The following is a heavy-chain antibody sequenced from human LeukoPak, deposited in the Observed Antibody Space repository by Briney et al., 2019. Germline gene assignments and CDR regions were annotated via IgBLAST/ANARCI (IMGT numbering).Heavy chain of an antibody. CDR1: GFTLNYYA. D-gene: IGHD4-23*01. Sequence: GGSLRLSCAASGFTLNYYAMHGVRQAPGKGREWVAVTSYDGNKKYYADSVKGRFTISRDSSKNTLYLQMSSLRAEDTAVYYCARSSYDYGGIEGPFDYWGQGTLVTVSS. CDR3: ARSSYDYGGIEGPFDY. V-gene: IGHV3-30*15. CDR2: TSYDGNKK. J-gene: IGHJ4*02.